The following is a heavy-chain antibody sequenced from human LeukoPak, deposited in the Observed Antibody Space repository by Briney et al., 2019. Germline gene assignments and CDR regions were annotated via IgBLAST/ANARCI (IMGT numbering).Heavy chain of an antibody. J-gene: IGHJ4*02. CDR2: IYYNGST. Sequence: SETLSLTCIVSGDSISSSRYHWGWILQPPGKGLEWIGSIYYNGSTYYNPSLKSRVTISVDASKNHFSLKVNSVTAADTAVFYCAANSADYNTLGSSYKVWGQGTLVTVSS. CDR3: AANSADYNTLGSSYKV. V-gene: IGHV4-39*02. CDR1: GDSISSSRYH. D-gene: IGHD3-10*01.